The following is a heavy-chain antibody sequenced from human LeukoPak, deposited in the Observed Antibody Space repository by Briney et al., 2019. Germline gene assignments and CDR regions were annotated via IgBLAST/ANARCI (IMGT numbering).Heavy chain of an antibody. CDR1: GFTFSSYG. CDR3: AKDHYPTYYYDSSGWVGPTNLS. CDR2: IWYDGSNK. D-gene: IGHD3-22*01. V-gene: IGHV3-33*06. Sequence: PGGSLRLSCAASGFTFSSYGMHWVRQAPGKGLEWVAVIWYDGSNKYYADSVKGRFTISRDNSKNRLYLQMNSLRAEDTAVYYCAKDHYPTYYYDSSGWVGPTNLSWGQGTLVTVSS. J-gene: IGHJ5*02.